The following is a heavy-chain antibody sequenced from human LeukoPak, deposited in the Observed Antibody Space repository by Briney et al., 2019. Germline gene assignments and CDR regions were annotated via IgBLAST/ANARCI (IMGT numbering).Heavy chain of an antibody. D-gene: IGHD6-13*01. CDR2: INPDNGGT. J-gene: IGHJ4*02. CDR3: SRVQAIAAAGPFDS. V-gene: IGHV1-2*02. CDR1: GYTLIDYY. Sequence: ASVKVSCTAFGYTLIDYYVHWVRQAPGQGLEWMGWINPDNGGTHCAQKFQGRVTMTRDTSISTAYMELSRLRSDDTALYYCSRVQAIAAAGPFDSWGQGTLVTVSS.